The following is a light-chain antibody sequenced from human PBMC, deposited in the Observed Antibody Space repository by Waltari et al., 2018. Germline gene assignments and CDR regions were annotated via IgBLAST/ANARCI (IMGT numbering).Light chain of an antibody. V-gene: IGLV1-47*01. CDR3: AAWDDSLSGGV. J-gene: IGLJ3*02. CDR2: RNN. CDR1: SSNLGSNY. Sequence: QSVLTQPPSASGTPAQRVTISCSGSSSNLGSNYVHWYQQLPGTAPKLLISRNNQRPSGVPDRFSGSKSGTSASLAISGLRSEDEADYYCAAWDDSLSGGVFGGGTKLTVL.